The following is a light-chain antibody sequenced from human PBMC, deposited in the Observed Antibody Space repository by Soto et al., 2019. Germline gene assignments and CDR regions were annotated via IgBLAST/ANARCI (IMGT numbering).Light chain of an antibody. CDR3: CLYAGSSTLYV. J-gene: IGLJ1*01. CDR2: EGS. CDR1: SSDVGSYNL. V-gene: IGLV2-23*01. Sequence: QSALTQPASVSGSPGQSITISCTGTSSDVGSYNLVSWYQQHPGKARKLMIYEGSKRPSGVSNRFSGSKSGNTASLTISGLQAEDEADYYCCLYAGSSTLYVFGTGTKLTVL.